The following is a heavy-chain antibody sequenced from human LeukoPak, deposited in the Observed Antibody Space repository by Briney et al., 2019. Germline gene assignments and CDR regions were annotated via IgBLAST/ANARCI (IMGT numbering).Heavy chain of an antibody. CDR1: GGSFSGYY. CDR2: INHSGST. V-gene: IGHV4-34*01. CDR3: AKYTPNWFDP. Sequence: PSETLSLTCAVYGGSFSGYYWSWIRQPPGKGLEWIGEINHSGSTNYNPSLKSRVAISVDTSKNQFSLKLSSVTAADTAVYYCAKYTPNWFDPWGQGTLVTVSS. D-gene: IGHD2-15*01. J-gene: IGHJ5*02.